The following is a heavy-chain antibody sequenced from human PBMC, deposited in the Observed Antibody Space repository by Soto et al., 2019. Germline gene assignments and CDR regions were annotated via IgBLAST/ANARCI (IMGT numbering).Heavy chain of an antibody. V-gene: IGHV1-18*01. CDR2: ISPYTGNT. J-gene: IGHJ6*02. CDR3: VMVDNYVTPTPQDV. D-gene: IGHD3-16*01. CDR1: GYIFVNYG. Sequence: QVQLVQSGDEVKKPGASVKVSCKASGYIFVNYGIAWVRQAPGQGLEWMRWISPYTGNTHSAIKVQARLTMTTDTSTSTAYMDLGSLTSDDTAVYYCVMVDNYVTPTPQDVWGQGTTVTVSS.